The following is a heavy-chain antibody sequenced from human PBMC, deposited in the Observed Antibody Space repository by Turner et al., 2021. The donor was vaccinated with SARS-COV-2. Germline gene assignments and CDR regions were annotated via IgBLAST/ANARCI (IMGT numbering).Heavy chain of an antibody. CDR3: ARQHGGVIQGPKYVHH. J-gene: IGHJ1*01. CDR2: IHYSGNT. D-gene: IGHD3-16*01. V-gene: IGHV4-39*01. CDR1: VRSISSSTYY. Sequence: QLHLQASGPGLVKPSETLSLTCTFSVRSISSSTYYWGWVRQTPGKGLEWIGSIHYSGNTYYNTSIESRVTLSVDTSKNQFSLKLTSVTAADTAVYYCARQHGGVIQGPKYVHHWGQGTLVTVSS.